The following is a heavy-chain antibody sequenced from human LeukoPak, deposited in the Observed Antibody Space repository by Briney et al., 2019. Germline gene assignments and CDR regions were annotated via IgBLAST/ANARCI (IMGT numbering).Heavy chain of an antibody. CDR1: GFNFSDHY. Sequence: GGSLRLSFAAPGFNFSDHYMNSVRQAPGKGLEWVGRTRNKANSYITEYAASVRGRFTISRDDSQSSLYLQMNSLKTEDTAVYYCARGGLCSGNPFDFWGQGTLVTVSS. J-gene: IGHJ4*02. CDR3: ARGGLCSGNPFDF. D-gene: IGHD1-26*01. V-gene: IGHV3-72*01. CDR2: TRNKANSYIT.